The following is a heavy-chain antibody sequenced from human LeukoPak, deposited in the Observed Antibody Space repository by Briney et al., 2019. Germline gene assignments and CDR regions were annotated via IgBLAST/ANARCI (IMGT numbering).Heavy chain of an antibody. Sequence: SVKVSCKASGGTFSSYAISWVRQAPGQGLEWMGRIIPIFGTANYAQKFQGRVTITTDESTSTAYMELSSLRSKDTAVYYCARDGKYYYDSSGYSSIDYWGQGTLVTVSS. CDR2: IIPIFGTA. CDR3: ARDGKYYYDSSGYSSIDY. V-gene: IGHV1-69*05. CDR1: GGTFSSYA. D-gene: IGHD3-22*01. J-gene: IGHJ4*02.